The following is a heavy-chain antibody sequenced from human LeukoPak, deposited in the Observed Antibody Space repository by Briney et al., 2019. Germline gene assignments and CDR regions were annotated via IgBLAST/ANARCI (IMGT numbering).Heavy chain of an antibody. Sequence: SETLSLTCTVSGVSISSYYWSWIRQPPGKGLEWIGYIYYSGSTNYNPSLKSRVTISVDTSKNQFSLKLSSVTAADTAVYYCARESSERDGYKTFDYWGQGTLVTVSS. V-gene: IGHV4-59*01. J-gene: IGHJ4*02. CDR2: IYYSGST. D-gene: IGHD5-24*01. CDR1: GVSISSYY. CDR3: ARESSERDGYKTFDY.